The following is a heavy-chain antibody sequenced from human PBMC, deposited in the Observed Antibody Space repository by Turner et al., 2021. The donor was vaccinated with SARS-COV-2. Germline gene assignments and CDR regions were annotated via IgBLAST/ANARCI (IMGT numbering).Heavy chain of an antibody. J-gene: IGHJ3*02. CDR1: GDSISSNHF. V-gene: IGHV4-39*01. CDR3: ARQGGKEVLLSDPFDI. Sequence: HLQESARGLMRPSGTLCLTCTVSGDSISSNHFCGWIRQAPGKGLEWIGNIFSTGGTYSNTYLMGRVTISVTTSKNQFTIRVNFVTTAVTAVYYCARQGGKEVLLSDPFDIWGQGTVVTISS. CDR2: IFSTGGT.